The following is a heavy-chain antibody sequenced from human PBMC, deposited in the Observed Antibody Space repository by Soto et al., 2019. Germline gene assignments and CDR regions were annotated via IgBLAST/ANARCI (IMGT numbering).Heavy chain of an antibody. CDR2: INAGNGNT. CDR1: GYTFTSYA. D-gene: IGHD6-13*01. V-gene: IGHV1-3*01. J-gene: IGHJ6*02. Sequence: ASVKVSCKASGYTFTSYAMHWVRQAPGQGLEWMGWINAGNGNTKYSQKFQGRVTITRDTSASTAYMELSSLRSEDTAVYYCARDLRRSIAGALGATGVMDVWGQGTTVTVSS. CDR3: ARDLRRSIAGALGATGVMDV.